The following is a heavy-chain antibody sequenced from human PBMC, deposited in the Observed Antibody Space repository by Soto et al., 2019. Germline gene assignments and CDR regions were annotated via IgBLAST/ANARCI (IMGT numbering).Heavy chain of an antibody. J-gene: IGHJ4*02. CDR2: IIPIFGTA. V-gene: IGHV1-69*12. CDR3: ARDPGYCSGGSCYLGPDY. Sequence: QVQLVQSGAEVKKPGSSVKVSCKASGGTFSSYAISWVRQAPGQGLEWMGGIIPIFGTANYAQKFQGRVTITADESTSTAYMELSSLRSEDTAVYYCARDPGYCSGGSCYLGPDYWGQGTLVTVSS. D-gene: IGHD2-15*01. CDR1: GGTFSSYA.